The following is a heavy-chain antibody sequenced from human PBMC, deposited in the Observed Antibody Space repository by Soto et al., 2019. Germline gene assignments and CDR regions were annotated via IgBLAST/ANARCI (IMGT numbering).Heavy chain of an antibody. CDR1: GFTFSSYA. CDR3: AKERSSGWSLDY. J-gene: IGHJ4*02. D-gene: IGHD6-19*01. Sequence: PGGSLRLSCAASGFTFSSYAMSWVRQAPGRGLEWVSAISGSSASTYYADSVKGRFTISRDNSKNTIYLQMNSLRAEDTAVFYCAKERSSGWSLDYWGQGTLVTVSS. V-gene: IGHV3-23*01. CDR2: ISGSSAST.